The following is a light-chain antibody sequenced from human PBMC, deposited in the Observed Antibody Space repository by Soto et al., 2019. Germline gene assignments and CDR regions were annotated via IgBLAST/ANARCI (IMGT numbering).Light chain of an antibody. Sequence: EIVMTQSPATLSVSPGARATLSCRASQSVGSDLVWYRQKPGRAPRLLIYGASNRATGVPDRFSGSGSGTVFTLTISSLQSEDFAFYYCQQYNNWPRTFGQGTKVDIK. CDR2: GAS. CDR1: QSVGSD. CDR3: QQYNNWPRT. V-gene: IGKV3-15*01. J-gene: IGKJ1*01.